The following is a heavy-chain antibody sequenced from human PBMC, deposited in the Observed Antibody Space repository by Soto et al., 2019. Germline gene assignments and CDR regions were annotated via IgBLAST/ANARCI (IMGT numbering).Heavy chain of an antibody. Sequence: GGSLRLSCEASGFTFRNYVMSWVRQAPGKGLDWGSIISNRGDSTYYSDSVKGRFTISRDNSKNTLYLQMNSPQADDTAVAYWVKDTGAADSLGYYYYCSQRTFVTVSS. CDR1: GFTFRNYV. CDR3: VKDTGAADSLGYYYY. J-gene: IGHJ4*02. V-gene: IGHV3-23*01. CDR2: ISNRGDST. D-gene: IGHD6-25*01.